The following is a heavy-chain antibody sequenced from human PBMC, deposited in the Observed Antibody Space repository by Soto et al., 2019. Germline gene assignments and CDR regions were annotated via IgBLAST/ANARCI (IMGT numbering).Heavy chain of an antibody. CDR2: IYWDDSK. J-gene: IGHJ4*02. CDR3: AHAYGGRSLY. Sequence: QITLKESGPTLVKPTQTLTLTCTFSGFSLTTDRVGVGWIRQPPGEALEWLAVIYWDDSKTYTPSLESRLTITTDTSKNQVALTMTNMDSLDTATYYCAHAYGGRSLYWGQGTLVTVSS. CDR1: GFSLTTDRVG. V-gene: IGHV2-5*02. D-gene: IGHD1-26*01.